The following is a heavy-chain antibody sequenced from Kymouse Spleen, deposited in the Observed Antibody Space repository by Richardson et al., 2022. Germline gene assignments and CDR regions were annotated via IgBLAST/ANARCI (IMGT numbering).Heavy chain of an antibody. Sequence: EVQLVESGGGLVQPGRSLRLSCAASGFTFDDYAMHWVRQAPGKGLEWVSGISWNSGSIGYADSVKGRFTISRDNAKNSLYLQMNSLRAEDTALYYCAKDGVRGVPHPYYYGMDVWGQGTTVTVSS. V-gene: IGHV3-9*01. CDR3: AKDGVRGVPHPYYYGMDV. D-gene: IGHD3-10*01. CDR1: GFTFDDYA. J-gene: IGHJ6*02. CDR2: ISWNSGSI.